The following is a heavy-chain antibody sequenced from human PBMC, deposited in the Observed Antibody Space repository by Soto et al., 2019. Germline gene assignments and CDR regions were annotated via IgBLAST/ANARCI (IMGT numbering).Heavy chain of an antibody. CDR2: IYPGDSDT. J-gene: IGHJ6*02. V-gene: IGHV5-51*01. CDR3: ARLGECSGGSCYYYYGMDV. D-gene: IGHD2-15*01. Sequence: LGESLKISCKGSGYSFTSYWIGWVRQMPGKGLEWMGIIYPGDSDTRYSPSFQGQVTISADKSISTAYLQWSSLKASDTAMYYCARLGECSGGSCYYYYGMDVWGQGTTVTVSS. CDR1: GYSFTSYW.